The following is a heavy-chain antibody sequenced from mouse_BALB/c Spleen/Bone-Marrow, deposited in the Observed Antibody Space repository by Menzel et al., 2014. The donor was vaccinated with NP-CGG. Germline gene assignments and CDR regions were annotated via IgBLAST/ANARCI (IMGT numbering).Heavy chain of an antibody. CDR3: ARRGDDEGYYAMDY. V-gene: IGHV1-14*01. D-gene: IGHD2-12*01. CDR2: INPYNDGT. J-gene: IGHJ4*01. CDR1: GYTFTSYV. Sequence: VQLQQSGPELVKPGASVKMSCKASGYTFTSYVMHWVKQKPGQGLEWIGYINPYNDGTKYNEKFKGKATLTSDKSSSTAYRELSSLTSEDAAVYYWARRGDDEGYYAMDYWGQGTSVTVSS.